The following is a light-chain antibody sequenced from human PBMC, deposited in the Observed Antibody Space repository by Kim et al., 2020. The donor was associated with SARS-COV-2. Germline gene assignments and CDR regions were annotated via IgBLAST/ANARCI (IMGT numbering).Light chain of an antibody. V-gene: IGKV3-20*01. Sequence: SPGERATLSCRASHTVSYNYLAWYQRRPGQAPRLLIYGASSRATGIPDRFSGSGSGTDFTLIISRLEPEDFAVYYCQQYGTTPPYTFGQGTKLEI. J-gene: IGKJ2*01. CDR2: GAS. CDR3: QQYGTTPPYT. CDR1: HTVSYNY.